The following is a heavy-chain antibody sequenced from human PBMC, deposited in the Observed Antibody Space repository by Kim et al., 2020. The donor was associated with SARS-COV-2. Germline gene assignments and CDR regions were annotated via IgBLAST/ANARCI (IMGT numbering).Heavy chain of an antibody. D-gene: IGHD2-15*01. J-gene: IGHJ4*02. CDR3: AREARSGIDY. CDR2: IYSGGST. V-gene: IGHV3-66*01. CDR1: GLTVRSNY. Sequence: GGSLRLSCAASGLTVRSNYMNWVRQAPGKGLEWVSLIYSGGSTYYADSVKGRFTISRDNSKNTLYLQMNSLRAEDTAVYYCAREARSGIDYWGQGTLVTVSS.